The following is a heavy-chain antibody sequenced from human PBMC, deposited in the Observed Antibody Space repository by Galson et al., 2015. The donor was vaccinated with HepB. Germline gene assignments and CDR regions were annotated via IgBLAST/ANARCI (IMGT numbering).Heavy chain of an antibody. J-gene: IGHJ4*02. V-gene: IGHV1-18*04. Sequence: SVKVSCKAPGYTFTSYGISWVRQAPGQGLEWMGWISAYNGNTNYAQKLQGRVTMTTDTSTSTAYMELRSLRSDDTAVYYCARDKSLDYGDYPPLRYWGQGTLVTVSS. D-gene: IGHD4-17*01. CDR1: GYTFTSYG. CDR3: ARDKSLDYGDYPPLRY. CDR2: ISAYNGNT.